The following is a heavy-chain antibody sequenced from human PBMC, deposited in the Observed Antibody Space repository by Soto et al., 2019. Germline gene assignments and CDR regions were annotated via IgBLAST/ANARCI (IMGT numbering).Heavy chain of an antibody. CDR1: GGTFSSYA. D-gene: IGHD6-13*01. V-gene: IGHV1-69*13. CDR2: IIPIFGTA. Sequence: SVKVSCKASGGTFSSYAISWVRQAPGQGLEWMGGIIPIFGTANYAQKFQGRVTITADESTSTAYMELSSLRSEDTAVYYCARDRKAAAGHDAFDIWGQGTMVTVSS. J-gene: IGHJ3*02. CDR3: ARDRKAAAGHDAFDI.